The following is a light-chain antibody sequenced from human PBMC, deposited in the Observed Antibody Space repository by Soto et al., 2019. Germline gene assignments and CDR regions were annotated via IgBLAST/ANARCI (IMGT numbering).Light chain of an antibody. CDR1: SSDVGGYNY. V-gene: IGLV2-14*01. CDR2: EVS. J-gene: IGLJ1*01. CDR3: SSYTSSSTLV. Sequence: QSALTQPASVSGSPGQSITISCTGTSSDVGGYNYVSWYQQHPGKAPKLMIYEVSNRPSGVSNRFSGCKSGNTASLTISGLQAEEEADYYCSSYTSSSTLVFGTGTKVTAL.